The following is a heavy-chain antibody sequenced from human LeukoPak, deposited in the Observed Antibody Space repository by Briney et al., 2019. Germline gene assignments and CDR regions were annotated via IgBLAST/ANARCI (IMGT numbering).Heavy chain of an antibody. V-gene: IGHV3-30*02. CDR1: GFIFSNYG. D-gene: IGHD1-26*01. Sequence: GGSLKLSCAASGFIFSNYGIHWVRQAPGKGLEWVAFIRYDASDKYYADSVRGRFAISRDNSKNKVYLQMNSLRAEDTAVYYCAKPTRGSGSFLIDFWGQGTLVTVSS. CDR2: IRYDASDK. CDR3: AKPTRGSGSFLIDF. J-gene: IGHJ4*02.